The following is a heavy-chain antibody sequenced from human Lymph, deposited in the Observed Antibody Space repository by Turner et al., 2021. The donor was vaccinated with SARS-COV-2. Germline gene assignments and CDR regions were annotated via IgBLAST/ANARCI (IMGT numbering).Heavy chain of an antibody. CDR1: GYTFTSYD. J-gene: IGHJ6*02. CDR2: MNPNSGNT. V-gene: IGHV1-8*01. D-gene: IGHD1-26*01. CDR3: ARGRYSGGGMDV. Sequence: QVQLVQSGAEVKKPGASVKVSCKASGYTFTSYDTNWVRQATGQGLEWMGWMNPNSGNTGYAQKFQGRVTMTRNISISTAYMELSTLRSEDTAVYYCARGRYSGGGMDVWGQGTTVTVSS.